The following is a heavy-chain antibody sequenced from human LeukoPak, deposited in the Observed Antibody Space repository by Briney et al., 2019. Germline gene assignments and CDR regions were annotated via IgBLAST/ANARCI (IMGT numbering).Heavy chain of an antibody. D-gene: IGHD6-13*01. J-gene: IGHJ4*02. CDR1: GFMFDDFG. CDR3: ARDLDSSSSQDY. V-gene: IGHV3-21*01. CDR2: ISSSSSYI. Sequence: GGSLRLSCVASGFMFDDFGMSWVRQAPGKGLEWVSSISSSSSYIYYADSVKGRFTISSDNAKNSLYLQMNSLRAEDTAVYYCARDLDSSSSQDYWGQGTLVTVSS.